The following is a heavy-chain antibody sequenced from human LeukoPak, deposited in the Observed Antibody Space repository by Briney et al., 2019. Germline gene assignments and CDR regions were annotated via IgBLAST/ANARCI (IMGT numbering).Heavy chain of an antibody. CDR2: IYSSGST. CDR3: ASNPHRDFLGIFDY. D-gene: IGHD2/OR15-2a*01. Sequence: SETLSLTCTVSGGSINSDDYYWSWIRQPPGKGLEWIGYIYSSGSTNYNPSLKSRVTISVDTSKNQFSLKLSSVTAADTAVYYCASNPHRDFLGIFDYWGQGTLVTVSS. CDR1: GGSINSDDYY. V-gene: IGHV4-61*08. J-gene: IGHJ4*02.